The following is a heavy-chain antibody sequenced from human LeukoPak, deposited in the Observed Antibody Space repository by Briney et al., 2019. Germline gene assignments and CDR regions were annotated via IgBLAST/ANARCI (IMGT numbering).Heavy chain of an antibody. CDR1: GFTFSNAW. D-gene: IGHD2-21*02. J-gene: IGHJ4*02. V-gene: IGHV3-15*01. CDR2: IKSKTDGGTT. CDR3: TTGGLAHIIVVTATDLDDY. Sequence: GGSLRLSCAASGFTFSNAWMSWVRQAPGKGLEWVGRIKSKTDGGTTDYAAPVKGRFTISRDDSSHTLYLQMNSLKPEDTAIYYCTTGGLAHIIVVTATDLDDYWGQGTLVTVSS.